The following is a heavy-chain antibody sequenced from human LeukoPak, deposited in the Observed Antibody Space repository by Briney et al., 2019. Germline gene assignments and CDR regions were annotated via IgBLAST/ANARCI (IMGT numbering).Heavy chain of an antibody. J-gene: IGHJ4*02. D-gene: IGHD1-1*01. CDR1: GFTFSSYW. CDR3: AYYHVNEEPPTF. Sequence: SGGSLRLSCAASGFTFSSYWMHWVRQAPGKGLEWVSYISSSSSTIYYADSVKGRFTISRDNAKNSLYLQMDSLRAEDTAVYYCAYYHVNEEPPTFWGQGTLVTVSS. V-gene: IGHV3-48*04. CDR2: ISSSSSTI.